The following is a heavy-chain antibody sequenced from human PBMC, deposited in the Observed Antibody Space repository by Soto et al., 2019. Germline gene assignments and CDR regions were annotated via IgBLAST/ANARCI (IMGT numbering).Heavy chain of an antibody. D-gene: IGHD3-9*01. V-gene: IGHV4-59*08. CDR2: IYYSGST. J-gene: IGHJ5*02. CDR1: GGSISSYY. Sequence: SETLSLTCTVSGGSISSYYWSWIRQPPGKGLEWIGYIYYSGSTNYNPSLKSRVTISVDTSKNQFSLKLSSVTAADTAVYYCARVNYDILTGYSARWFAPWGQGTLVTVSS. CDR3: ARVNYDILTGYSARWFAP.